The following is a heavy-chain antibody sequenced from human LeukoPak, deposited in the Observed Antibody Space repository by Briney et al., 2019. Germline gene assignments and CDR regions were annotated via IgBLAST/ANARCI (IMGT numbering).Heavy chain of an antibody. V-gene: IGHV1-2*02. CDR1: GGTFSSYV. Sequence: ASVKVSCKASGGTFSSYVINWVRQAPGQGLEWMGWINPNSGGTNYAQKFQGRVTMTRDTSISTAYMELSRLRSDDTAVYYCARDTVYDFWSGLYAFDIWGQGTMVTVSS. CDR3: ARDTVYDFWSGLYAFDI. J-gene: IGHJ3*02. D-gene: IGHD3-3*01. CDR2: INPNSGGT.